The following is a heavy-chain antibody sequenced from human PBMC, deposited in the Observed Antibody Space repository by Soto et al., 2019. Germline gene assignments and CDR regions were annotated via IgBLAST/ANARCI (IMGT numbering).Heavy chain of an antibody. CDR2: ISGGGGTT. J-gene: IGHJ4*02. CDR3: AKFFVETGESSGWPWSFHY. D-gene: IGHD6-25*01. CDR1: GFTLSNYA. V-gene: IGHV3-23*01. Sequence: EVQLLESGGGLVQPGGSLRLSCAASGFTLSNYAMSWVRQAPGKGLEWVSAISGGGGTTYYAGSVKGRFTISRDNSKNTLFLQMNSLRAEDTAVYYCAKFFVETGESSGWPWSFHYWGQGTLVTVSS.